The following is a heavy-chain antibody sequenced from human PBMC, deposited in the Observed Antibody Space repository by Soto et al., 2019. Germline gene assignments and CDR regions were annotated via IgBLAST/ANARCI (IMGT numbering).Heavy chain of an antibody. CDR1: GGSFSGYY. J-gene: IGHJ4*02. D-gene: IGHD1-26*01. CDR2: INHSGST. V-gene: IGHV4-34*01. CDR3: ARGPWELPSGYFDY. Sequence: QVQLQQWGAGLLKPSETLSLTCAVYGGSFSGYYWSWIRQPPGKGLEWIGEINHSGSTNYNPSLKRRVTISVDTSKNQFSLRLSSVNAADTAVYYCARGPWELPSGYFDYGGQGTLVTVSS.